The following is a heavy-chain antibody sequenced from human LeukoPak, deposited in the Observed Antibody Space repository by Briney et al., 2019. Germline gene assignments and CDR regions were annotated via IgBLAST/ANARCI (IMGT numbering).Heavy chain of an antibody. D-gene: IGHD3-10*01. CDR2: ISDGSSYI. Sequence: AGSLRLSCAASGFTFSRYSMNWVRQAPGKGLEWVSSISDGSSYIYYADSVKGRFTISRDNAKNSLYLHMNSLRADDTAVYYCARDHYGSGRYGMDVWGQGTTVTVSS. CDR1: GFTFSRYS. J-gene: IGHJ6*02. CDR3: ARDHYGSGRYGMDV. V-gene: IGHV3-21*01.